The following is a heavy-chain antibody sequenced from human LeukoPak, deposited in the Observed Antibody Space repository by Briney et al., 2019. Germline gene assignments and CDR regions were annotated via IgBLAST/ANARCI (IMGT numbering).Heavy chain of an antibody. J-gene: IGHJ4*02. V-gene: IGHV2-70*01. CDR3: ARIRIAAAGLDY. Sequence: ESGPTLVNPTQTLTLSCTFSEFSLSTSGMCVSWMRQPPGKALEGLAHIPWDEDKYYSTSLKTRLTISKDTSKNQVVLTMTNMDPVDTATYYCARIRIAAAGLDYWGQGTLVTVSS. D-gene: IGHD6-13*01. CDR1: EFSLSTSGMC. CDR2: IPWDEDK.